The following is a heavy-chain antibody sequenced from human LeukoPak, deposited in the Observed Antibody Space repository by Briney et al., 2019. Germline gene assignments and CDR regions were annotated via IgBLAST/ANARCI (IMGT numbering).Heavy chain of an antibody. CDR2: IYYSGST. D-gene: IGHD1-14*01. V-gene: IGHV4-59*01. Sequence: PSETLSLTCTVSGGSISSYYWSWIRQPPGKGLEWIGYIYYSGSTNYNPSLESRVTISVDTSKNQFSLKLSSVTAADTAVYYCARDRKAGLFDYWGQGTLVTVSS. CDR3: ARDRKAGLFDY. J-gene: IGHJ4*02. CDR1: GGSISSYY.